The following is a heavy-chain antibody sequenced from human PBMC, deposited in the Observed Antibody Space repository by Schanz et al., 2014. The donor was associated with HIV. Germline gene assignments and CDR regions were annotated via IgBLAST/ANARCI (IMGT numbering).Heavy chain of an antibody. V-gene: IGHV3-23*01. D-gene: IGHD6-13*01. CDR1: RFTFSSYA. CDR2: ISGGGGST. CDR3: AKDTTAAGRGYFQH. Sequence: EVQLLESGGGLVQPGGSLRLSCAASRFTFSSYAMSWVRQAPGKGLEWVSGISGGGGSTYYTDSVKGRFTISRDNSKNTLYLQMNSLRAEDTAVYYCAKDTTAAGRGYFQHWGQGTLVTVSS. J-gene: IGHJ1*01.